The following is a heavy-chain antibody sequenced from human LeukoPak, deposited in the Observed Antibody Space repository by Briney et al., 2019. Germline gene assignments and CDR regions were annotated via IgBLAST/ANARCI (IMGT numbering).Heavy chain of an antibody. V-gene: IGHV3-23*01. CDR3: AKDAIFGTYLYFDY. D-gene: IGHD3-3*01. J-gene: IGHJ4*02. Sequence: GGSLRLSCAASGFTFSSYAMSWVRQAPGKGLEWVTAISGSGGSTYYADSVNGRFTISRDNSKNTLYLQMNSLRAEDTAVYYCAKDAIFGTYLYFDYWGQGTLVTVSS. CDR1: GFTFSSYA. CDR2: ISGSGGST.